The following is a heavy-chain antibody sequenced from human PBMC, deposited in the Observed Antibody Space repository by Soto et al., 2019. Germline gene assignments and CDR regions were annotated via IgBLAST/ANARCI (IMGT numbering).Heavy chain of an antibody. D-gene: IGHD6-19*01. Sequence: QVQLVQSGAEVKKPGASVKVSCKASGYTFTGYYMHWVRQAPGQGLEWMGWINPNSGGTNYAQNVQGGVTMTSDTSISTAYMELSRLRSDDPAVYYCASGYGYSSGWYTFDYWGQGTLVTVSS. CDR3: ASGYGYSSGWYTFDY. CDR1: GYTFTGYY. CDR2: INPNSGGT. J-gene: IGHJ4*02. V-gene: IGHV1-2*02.